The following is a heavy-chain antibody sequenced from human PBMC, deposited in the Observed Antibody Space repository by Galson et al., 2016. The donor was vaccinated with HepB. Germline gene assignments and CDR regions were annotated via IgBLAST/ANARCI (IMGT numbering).Heavy chain of an antibody. Sequence: QSGAEVKKPGESLKISCKGSGSRFNSYWIGWVRQMPGKGLEWMGIIYPGDSDTRYSPSFHGQVTISADKSISHAYMQWSSLQAADTDMYYCARPHSVAAVGSVDSWGQGTMVTVSS. CDR1: GSRFNSYW. J-gene: IGHJ3*02. V-gene: IGHV5-51*01. CDR3: ARPHSVAAVGSVDS. D-gene: IGHD6-13*01. CDR2: IYPGDSDT.